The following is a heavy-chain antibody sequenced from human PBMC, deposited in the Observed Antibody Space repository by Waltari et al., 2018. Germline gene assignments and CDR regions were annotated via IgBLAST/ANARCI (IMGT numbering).Heavy chain of an antibody. V-gene: IGHV1-18*01. CDR3: ARDDVDSSNFGGF. J-gene: IGHJ4*02. D-gene: IGHD3-16*01. CDR2: IYPYNGNT. CDR1: GNLFSNYG. Sequence: LVQAGAEVKKPGASVKVPCKASGNLFSNYGTTWVRKAPGQGLEWMGWIYPYNGNTKYEQNFQGRVTMTTDTSTATAYMEIRSLRSDDTAIYYCARDDVDSSNFGGFWGQGTQVTVSS.